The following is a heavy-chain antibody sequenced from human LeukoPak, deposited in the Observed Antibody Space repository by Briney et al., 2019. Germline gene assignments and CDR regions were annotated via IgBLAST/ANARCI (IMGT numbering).Heavy chain of an antibody. CDR1: GFTFSNYE. D-gene: IGHD1-26*01. V-gene: IGHV3-30-3*01. Sequence: GGSLRLSCAASGFTFSNYEFNWVRQAPGKGLEWVAVISYDGSSKDYADSVKGRFTISRDNSKNTLYLQMNSLRAEDTAVYYCAREWGLRLFDYWGQGTLVTVSS. CDR2: ISYDGSSK. J-gene: IGHJ4*02. CDR3: AREWGLRLFDY.